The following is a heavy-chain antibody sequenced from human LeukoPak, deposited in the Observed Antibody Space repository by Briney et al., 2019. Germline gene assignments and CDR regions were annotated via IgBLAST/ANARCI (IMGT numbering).Heavy chain of an antibody. D-gene: IGHD3-3*01. CDR3: AKRPIAIFGVVTMDYYYMDV. Sequence: PGGSLRLSCAASGFTFSSYAMSWVRQAPGKGLEWVSAISGSGGSTYYADSVKGRFTISRDNSKNTLYLQMNSLRAEDTAVYYCAKRPIAIFGVVTMDYYYMDVWGKGTTVTVSS. J-gene: IGHJ6*03. CDR1: GFTFSSYA. V-gene: IGHV3-23*01. CDR2: ISGSGGST.